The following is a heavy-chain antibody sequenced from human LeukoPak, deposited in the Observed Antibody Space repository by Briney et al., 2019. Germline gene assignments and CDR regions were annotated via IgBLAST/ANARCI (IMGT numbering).Heavy chain of an antibody. CDR2: IIPIFETA. V-gene: IGHV1-69*13. J-gene: IGHJ6*04. D-gene: IGHD3-10*01. Sequence: SVKVSCKTSGGIFNSYAISWVRQAPGQGLEWLGGIIPIFETANYAQKFQGRVTISADESTSTAYMELSSLRSEDTAMYYCARGSQEVRGLFMTPYYYYDMHAWGKGTTVTVSS. CDR3: ARGSQEVRGLFMTPYYYYDMHA. CDR1: GGIFNSYA.